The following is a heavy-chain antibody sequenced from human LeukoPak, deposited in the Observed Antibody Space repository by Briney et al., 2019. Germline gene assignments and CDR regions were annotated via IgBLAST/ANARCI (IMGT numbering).Heavy chain of an antibody. CDR1: GGSISSGGYS. J-gene: IGHJ3*02. Sequence: SQTLSLTCAVSGGSISSGGYSWSWIRQPPGKGLEWIGYIYHSGSTYYNPSLKSRVTISVDRSKNQFSLKLSSVTAADTAVYYCARYCSGGSCYRARAPKDAFDIWGQGTMVTVSS. V-gene: IGHV4-30-2*01. CDR3: ARYCSGGSCYRARAPKDAFDI. CDR2: IYHSGST. D-gene: IGHD2-15*01.